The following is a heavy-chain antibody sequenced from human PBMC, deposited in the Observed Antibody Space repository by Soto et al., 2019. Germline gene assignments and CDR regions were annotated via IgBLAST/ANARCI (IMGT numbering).Heavy chain of an antibody. CDR3: AARRCGELLPIYYYGMDV. CDR2: IYHSGST. Sequence: PSETLSLTCAFSGGSISSSNWWSWVRQPPGKGLEWIGEIYHSGSTNYNPSLKSRVTISVDKSKNQFSLKLSSVTAADTAVYYCAARRCGELLPIYYYGMDVWGQRTTVTVSS. D-gene: IGHD3-10*01. CDR1: GGSISSSNW. J-gene: IGHJ6*02. V-gene: IGHV4-4*02.